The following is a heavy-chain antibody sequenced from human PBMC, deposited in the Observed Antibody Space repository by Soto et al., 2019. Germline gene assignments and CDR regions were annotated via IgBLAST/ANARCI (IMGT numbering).Heavy chain of an antibody. D-gene: IGHD2-15*01. CDR3: AAKLPPRASAATRANRYYSSVTAF. J-gene: IGHJ6*02. Sequence: RIRQNQGKGLEWVSAISGSGGSTYYADSVKGRFTISRDNSKNTLYLQMNSLRAEDMAVYYCAAKLPPRASAATRANRYYSSVTAFWVQRTTVPGSS. CDR2: ISGSGGST. V-gene: IGHV3-23*01.